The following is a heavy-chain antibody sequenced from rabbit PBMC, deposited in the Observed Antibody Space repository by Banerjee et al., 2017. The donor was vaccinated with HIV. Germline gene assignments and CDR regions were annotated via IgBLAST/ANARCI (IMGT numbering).Heavy chain of an antibody. J-gene: IGHJ4*01. CDR2: IYAGGGST. CDR1: GIDFSNYG. CDR3: ASYYSDGYAGDAYATGGYYFNL. D-gene: IGHD6-1*01. V-gene: IGHV1S7*01. Sequence: QLKETGGGLVQPGESLKLSCKASGIDFSNYGISWVRQAPGKGLEWIGIIYAGGGSTDYASWVNGRFTISSDNAQNTVDLQMNSLTAADTATYFCASYYSDGYAGDAYATGGYYFNLWGPGTLVTVS.